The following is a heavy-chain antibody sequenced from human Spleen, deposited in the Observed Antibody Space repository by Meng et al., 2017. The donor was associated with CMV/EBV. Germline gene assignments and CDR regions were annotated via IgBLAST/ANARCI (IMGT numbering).Heavy chain of an antibody. D-gene: IGHD2-15*01. Sequence: GESLKISCAASGFTFSSYGMHWVRQAPGKGLEWVAVIWYNGYNKYYADSVKGRFTISRDNSKNTLYLQMNSLRAEDTAVYYCAKNKDTGVSPNWFDPWGQGTLVTVSS. CDR2: IWYNGYNK. J-gene: IGHJ5*02. V-gene: IGHV3-33*06. CDR1: GFTFSSYG. CDR3: AKNKDTGVSPNWFDP.